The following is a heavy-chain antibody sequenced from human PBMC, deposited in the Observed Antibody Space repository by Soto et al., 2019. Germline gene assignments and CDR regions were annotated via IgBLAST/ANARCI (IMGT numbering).Heavy chain of an antibody. V-gene: IGHV4-30-4*01. CDR1: GGSISSGDYY. D-gene: IGHD3-16*02. CDR2: IYYSGST. J-gene: IGHJ3*02. CDR3: ARASRLIVAFDI. Sequence: QVQLQESGPGLVKPSQTLSLTCTVSGGSISSGDYYWSWIRQPPGKGLEWIGYIYYSGSTYYNPSLKSRVTISVDTSKNLCSLKLSSVTAADTSVYYCARASRLIVAFDIWGQGTMVTVSS.